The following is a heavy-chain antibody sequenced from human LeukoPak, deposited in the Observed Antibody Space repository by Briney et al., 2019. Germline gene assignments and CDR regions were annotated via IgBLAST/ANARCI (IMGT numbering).Heavy chain of an antibody. V-gene: IGHV1-2*02. D-gene: IGHD3-9*01. CDR3: ARGILLRYCDWLLSDAFDI. Sequence: GASVKVPCKASGYTFTCYYMHWVRQAPGQGLEWMGCITPNSGGTNYAQKFQGRVTMTRDTSISTAYMELSRLRSDDTAVYYCARGILLRYCDWLLSDAFDIWGQGTMVTVSS. CDR2: ITPNSGGT. J-gene: IGHJ3*02. CDR1: GYTFTCYY.